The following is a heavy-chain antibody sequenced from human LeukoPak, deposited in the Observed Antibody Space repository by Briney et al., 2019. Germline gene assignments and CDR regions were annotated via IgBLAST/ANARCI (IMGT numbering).Heavy chain of an antibody. D-gene: IGHD5-12*01. CDR1: GFTFSSYG. CDR3: AKSGYDWDRSWFDP. CDR2: IRYDGSNK. Sequence: GGSLRLSCAASGFTFSSYGMHWVRQAPGKGLEWVAFIRYDGSNKYYADSVKGRFTISRDNSKNTLYLQMNSLRAEDTAVYYCAKSGYDWDRSWFDPWGQGTLVTVSS. V-gene: IGHV3-30*02. J-gene: IGHJ5*02.